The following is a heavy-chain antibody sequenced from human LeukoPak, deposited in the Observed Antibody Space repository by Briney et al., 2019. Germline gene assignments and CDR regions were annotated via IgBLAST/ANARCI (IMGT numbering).Heavy chain of an antibody. J-gene: IGHJ4*02. CDR3: AKDLGPVATIGVDY. CDR1: GFTFSSYG. Sequence: PGGSLRLSCAASGFTFSSYGMHWVRQAPGKGLEWVAFIRYDGSNKYYADSVKGRFTISRDNSKNTLYLQMNSLRAEDTAVYYCAKDLGPVATIGVDYWGQGTLVTVSS. V-gene: IGHV3-30*02. D-gene: IGHD5-12*01. CDR2: IRYDGSNK.